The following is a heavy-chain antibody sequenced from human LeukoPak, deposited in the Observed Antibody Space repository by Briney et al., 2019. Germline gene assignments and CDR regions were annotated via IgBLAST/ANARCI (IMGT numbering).Heavy chain of an antibody. CDR1: GFTFSSYS. D-gene: IGHD2-15*01. CDR2: ISSSSSYI. V-gene: IGHV3-21*01. J-gene: IGHJ4*02. Sequence: GGSLRLSCAASGFTFSSYSMNWVRQAPGKGLEWVSSISSSSSYIYYADSVKGRFTISRDNAKNSLYLQMNSLRAEDTAVYYCARDRTGESVAATMAYWGQGTLVTVSS. CDR3: ARDRTGESVAATMAY.